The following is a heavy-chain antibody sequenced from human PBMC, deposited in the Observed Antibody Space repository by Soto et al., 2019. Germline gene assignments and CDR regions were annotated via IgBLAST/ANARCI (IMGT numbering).Heavy chain of an antibody. Sequence: GGSRRLSCAASGFTFSSYAMSWGRQAPGKGLEWVSAISGSGGSTYYADSVKGRFTISRDNSKNTLYLQMNSLRAEDTAVYYCAKVQAVTATVNWFDPWGQGTLVTVSS. J-gene: IGHJ5*02. CDR2: ISGSGGST. CDR1: GFTFSSYA. V-gene: IGHV3-23*01. D-gene: IGHD2-21*02. CDR3: AKVQAVTATVNWFDP.